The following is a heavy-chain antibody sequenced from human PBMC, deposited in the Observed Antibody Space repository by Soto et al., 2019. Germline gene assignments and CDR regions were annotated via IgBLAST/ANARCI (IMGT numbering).Heavy chain of an antibody. Sequence: SETLSLTCAVSGGTTNSGGYYWSWIRQHPGEGLEWIGHIYYTGSTSYNPSLKSRVTISIDTSKNQFSLKLSSATAADTALYYCARFCFSTTCPGSTFPIWGQGTMVTVSS. CDR1: GGTTNSGGYY. CDR2: IYYTGST. V-gene: IGHV4-31*11. D-gene: IGHD2-2*01. CDR3: ARFCFSTTCPGSTFPI. J-gene: IGHJ3*02.